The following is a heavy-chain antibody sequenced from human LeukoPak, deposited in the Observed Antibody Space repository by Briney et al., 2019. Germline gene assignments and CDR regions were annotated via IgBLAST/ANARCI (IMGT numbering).Heavy chain of an antibody. D-gene: IGHD7-27*01. Sequence: PGGSLRLSCAASGFTFSSYAMSWVRQAPGKGLEWVSAISGSGGSTYYADSVEGRFTISRDNSKNTLYLQMNSLRAEDTAVYYCAKVGLTGVLSEGWGAFDIWGQGTMVTVSS. CDR2: ISGSGGST. CDR1: GFTFSSYA. V-gene: IGHV3-23*01. J-gene: IGHJ3*02. CDR3: AKVGLTGVLSEGWGAFDI.